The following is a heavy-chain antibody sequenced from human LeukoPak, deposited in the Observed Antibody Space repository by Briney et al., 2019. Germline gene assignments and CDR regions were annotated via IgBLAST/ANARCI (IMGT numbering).Heavy chain of an antibody. V-gene: IGHV3-33*01. Sequence: PGGSLRLSCAASGFTFSSYGMHWVRQAPGKGLEWVAVTWYDGSNKYYADSVKGRFTISRDNSKNTLYLQMNSLRAEDTAVYYCARDRNWNSFDPWGQGTLVTVSS. CDR2: TWYDGSNK. CDR3: ARDRNWNSFDP. J-gene: IGHJ5*02. CDR1: GFTFSSYG. D-gene: IGHD1-7*01.